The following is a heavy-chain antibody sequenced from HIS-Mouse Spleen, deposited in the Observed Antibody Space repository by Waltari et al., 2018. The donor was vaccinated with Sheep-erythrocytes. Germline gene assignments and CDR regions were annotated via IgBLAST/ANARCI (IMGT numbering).Heavy chain of an antibody. Sequence: VQLVESGGGLVQPGGSLIVSCAASGFTFSSYWMHGGRQAPGKGLGVVSRINSDGSSTSYADSVKGRFTISRDNDKNTLYLQMNSLRAEDTAVYYCARSDIRSSGWLDYWGQGTLVTVSS. CDR2: INSDGSST. V-gene: IGHV3-74*01. CDR3: ARSDIRSSGWLDY. CDR1: GFTFSSYW. J-gene: IGHJ4*02. D-gene: IGHD6-19*01.